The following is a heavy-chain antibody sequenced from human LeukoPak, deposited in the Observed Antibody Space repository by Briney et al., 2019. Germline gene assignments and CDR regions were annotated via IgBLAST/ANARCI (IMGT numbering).Heavy chain of an antibody. Sequence: PGGSLRLSCAASGFAVSSTYMSWDRRSPGQGLEWVSVVYSSGATYYVDSVRGRFTISRDRSKNTLFLQMNSLRAEDTAVYYCATRKATSWAHDYWGQGTLVTVSS. CDR1: GFAVSSTY. CDR2: VYSSGAT. CDR3: ATRKATSWAHDY. J-gene: IGHJ4*02. V-gene: IGHV3-53*01. D-gene: IGHD2-2*01.